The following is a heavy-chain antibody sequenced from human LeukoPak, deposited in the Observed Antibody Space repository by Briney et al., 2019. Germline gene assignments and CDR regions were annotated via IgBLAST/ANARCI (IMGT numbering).Heavy chain of an antibody. CDR2: IRFNGAFT. Sequence: GGSLRLSCAAAGFSFSSHGMYWVRQAPGKGLEWLAFIRFNGAFTYYGDSVKGRFTISRDNSKNTLYLQMNSLRAEDTAVYYCAKASSSWYLHWFDPWGQGTLVTVSS. V-gene: IGHV3-30*02. CDR3: AKASSSWYLHWFDP. J-gene: IGHJ5*02. CDR1: GFSFSSHG. D-gene: IGHD6-13*01.